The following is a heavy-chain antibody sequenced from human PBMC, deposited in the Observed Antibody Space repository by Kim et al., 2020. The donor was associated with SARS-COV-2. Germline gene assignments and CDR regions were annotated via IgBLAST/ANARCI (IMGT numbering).Heavy chain of an antibody. V-gene: IGHV3-33*06. Sequence: GGSLRLSCAASGFTFSSYGMHWVRQAPGKGLEWVAVIWYDGSNKYYADSVKGRFTISRDNSKNTLYLQMNSLRAEDTAVYYCAKDRGLGGGSYLFDYWGQGTLVTVSS. CDR3: AKDRGLGGGSYLFDY. CDR2: IWYDGSNK. D-gene: IGHD1-26*01. J-gene: IGHJ4*02. CDR1: GFTFSSYG.